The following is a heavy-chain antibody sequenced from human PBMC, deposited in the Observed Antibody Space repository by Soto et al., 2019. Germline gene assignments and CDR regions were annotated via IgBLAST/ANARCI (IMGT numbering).Heavy chain of an antibody. CDR3: ARDDGYGLIDG. D-gene: IGHD5-18*01. J-gene: IGHJ4*02. CDR1: GYTFTSYG. CDR2: INAYNGNT. V-gene: IGHV1-18*01. Sequence: QVKLVQSGGEVKKPGASVKVSCKASGYTFTSYGISWVRQAPGQGLEWMGWINAYNGNTNYAQKGQGRVTMTTETSTSTAYMELRTVRSDDTAVYYCARDDGYGLIDGWGQATLVTVSS.